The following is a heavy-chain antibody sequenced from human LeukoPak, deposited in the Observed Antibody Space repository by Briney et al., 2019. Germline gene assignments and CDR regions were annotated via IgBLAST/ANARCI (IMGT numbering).Heavy chain of an antibody. V-gene: IGHV3-7*01. Sequence: GGSLRLSCTASGFTFSSYWMSWVRQAPGKGLEWVADIKPDGSEGHYVDSVKGRFTISRDNAKNSLYLQMNSLGAEDTAVYSCARDSKLRSGGLFDPWGQGTLVTVSS. J-gene: IGHJ5*02. CDR1: GFTFSSYW. CDR3: ARDSKLRSGGLFDP. D-gene: IGHD2-15*01. CDR2: IKPDGSEG.